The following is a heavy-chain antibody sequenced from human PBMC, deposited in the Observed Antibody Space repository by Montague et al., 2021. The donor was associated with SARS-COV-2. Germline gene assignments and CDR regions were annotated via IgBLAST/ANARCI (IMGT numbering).Heavy chain of an antibody. CDR3: ARAFVVVIAIDAFDI. J-gene: IGHJ3*02. D-gene: IGHD2-21*01. CDR2: IYYSGST. V-gene: IGHV4-31*03. CDR1: GGSISSGGYY. Sequence: TLSLTCTVSGGSISSGGYYWGWIRQPPGKGLEWIGYIYYSGSTYYNPSLKSRVTISVDTSKNQFSLKLSSVTAADTAVYYCARAFVVVIAIDAFDIWGQGTMVTVSS.